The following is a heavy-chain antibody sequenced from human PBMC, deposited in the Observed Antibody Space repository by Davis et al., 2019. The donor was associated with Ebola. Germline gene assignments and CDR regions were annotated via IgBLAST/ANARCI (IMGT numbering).Heavy chain of an antibody. CDR1: GFTFSSFG. V-gene: IGHV3-48*04. D-gene: IGHD3-10*01. Sequence: PGGSLRLSCAGSGFTFSSFGMNWVRQAPGKGLELVSYISGSSTTIYYADSVKGRFTISRDNAKSSVYLQMTSLRPEDTAVYYCVRDRGASSWGQGSLVTVSS. CDR2: ISGSSTTI. CDR3: VRDRGASS. J-gene: IGHJ5*02.